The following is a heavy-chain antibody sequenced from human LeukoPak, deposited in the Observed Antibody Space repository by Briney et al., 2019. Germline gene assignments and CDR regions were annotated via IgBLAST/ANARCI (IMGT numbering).Heavy chain of an antibody. V-gene: IGHV3-53*01. Sequence: PGGSLRLSCAASGFTVSNNYMTWVRQAPGKGLEWVSVIYSVGSTYYADSVKGRFTISRDNSKNTLYLQMNSLKGEDTAVYYCARDGYSGSTYFKYWGQGTLVTVSS. J-gene: IGHJ4*02. D-gene: IGHD5-12*01. CDR3: ARDGYSGSTYFKY. CDR2: IYSVGST. CDR1: GFTVSNNY.